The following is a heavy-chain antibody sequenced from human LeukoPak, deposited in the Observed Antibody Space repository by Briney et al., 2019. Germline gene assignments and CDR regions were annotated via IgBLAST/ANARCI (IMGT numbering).Heavy chain of an antibody. J-gene: IGHJ1*01. V-gene: IGHV3-21*01. CDR1: GFTFSSYS. Sequence: PGGPLRLSCAASGFTFSSYSMNWVRHAPGKGLEGVSSISSSSSYIYYADSVKCRFTISRDNSKNSLYLQMNSLRAEDTAVYYCARGRFGSGQYFQHWGQGTLVTVSS. CDR3: ARGRFGSGQYFQH. D-gene: IGHD6-19*01. CDR2: ISSSSSYI.